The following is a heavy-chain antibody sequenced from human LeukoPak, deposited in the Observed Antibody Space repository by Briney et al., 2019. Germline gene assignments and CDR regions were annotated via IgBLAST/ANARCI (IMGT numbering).Heavy chain of an antibody. CDR3: AKDHGYYYDSSGYYYGDY. D-gene: IGHD3-22*01. CDR1: GHTLSNNV. V-gene: IGHV3-23*01. CDR2: ITGGDTRT. Sequence: TGGSLRLSCAASGHTLSNNVMRWVRQAPGRGLEWVSSITGGDTRTYYADSVKGRFTISRDNSKNTLYLQMNSLRAEDTAVYYCAKDHGYYYDSSGYYYGDYWGQGTLVTVSS. J-gene: IGHJ4*02.